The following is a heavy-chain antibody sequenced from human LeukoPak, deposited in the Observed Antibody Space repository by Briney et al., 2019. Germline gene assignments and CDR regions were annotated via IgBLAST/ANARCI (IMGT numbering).Heavy chain of an antibody. V-gene: IGHV1-2*02. CDR3: ARDEGYCSSTSCYRLNWFDP. CDR2: IHPNSGGT. J-gene: IGHJ5*02. Sequence: ASVKVSCKASGYTFTGYYMHWVRQAPGQGLEWMGWIHPNSGGTNYAQKFQGRVTMTRDTSISTAYMELSRLRSDDTAVYYCARDEGYCSSTSCYRLNWFDPWGQGTLVTVSS. D-gene: IGHD2-2*01. CDR1: GYTFTGYY.